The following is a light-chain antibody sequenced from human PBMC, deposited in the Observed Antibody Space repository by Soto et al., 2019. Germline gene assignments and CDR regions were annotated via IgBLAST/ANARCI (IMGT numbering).Light chain of an antibody. CDR2: KAS. J-gene: IGKJ2*01. CDR3: QQYNSYPYT. CDR1: QSISSW. V-gene: IGKV1-5*03. Sequence: DIQMTESPSTLSASVGDRVTITCRASQSISSWLAWYQQNPGKAPKVLIYKASSLESGVPSRFSGSGSGTEFTHTISSLQPDDFATYYCQQYNSYPYTFGQGTKLEIK.